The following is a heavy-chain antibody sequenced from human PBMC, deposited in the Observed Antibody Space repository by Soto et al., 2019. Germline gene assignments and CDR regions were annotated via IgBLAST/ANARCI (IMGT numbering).Heavy chain of an antibody. V-gene: IGHV4-59*08. CDR2: VYDTWST. D-gene: IGHD3-10*01. J-gene: IGHJ6*01. CDR3: VRQGIGFLHGLVDV. Sequence: QVQVQQSGPGLVKPSETLSLTCTVSSGPSKSHNWGWIRQPPGRGLEWIGYVYDTWSTSYNPSLKGLGTVAADTSTNRISLTLRVVTAADTAVYYCVRQGIGFLHGLVDVWGQGTTVIVSS. CDR1: SGPSKSHN.